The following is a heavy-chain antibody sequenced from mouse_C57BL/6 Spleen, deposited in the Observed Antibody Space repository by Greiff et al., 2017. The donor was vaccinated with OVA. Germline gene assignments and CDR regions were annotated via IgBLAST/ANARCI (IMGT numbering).Heavy chain of an antibody. CDR3: TRDYYGSSLLYFDY. Sequence: LVESGAELVRPGASVTLSCKASGYTFTDYEMHWVKQTPVHGLEWIGAIDPETGGTAYNQKFKGKAILTADKSSSTAYMELRSLTSEDSAVYYCTRDYYGSSLLYFDYWGQGTTLTVSS. CDR1: GYTFTDYE. J-gene: IGHJ2*01. CDR2: IDPETGGT. D-gene: IGHD1-1*01. V-gene: IGHV1-15*01.